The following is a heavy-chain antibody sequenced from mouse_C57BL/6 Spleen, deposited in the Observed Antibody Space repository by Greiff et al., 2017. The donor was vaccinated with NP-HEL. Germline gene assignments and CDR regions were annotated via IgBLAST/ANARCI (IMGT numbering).Heavy chain of an antibody. D-gene: IGHD1-1*01. CDR1: GFTFSDYG. V-gene: IGHV5-17*01. CDR3: ARPSYYYGSTPVAY. Sequence: EVNVVESGGGLVKPGGSLKLSCAASGFTFSDYGMHWVRQAPEKGLEWVAYISSGSSTIYYADTVKGRFTISRDNAKNTLFLQMTSLRSEDTAMYYCARPSYYYGSTPVAYWGQGTLVTVSA. CDR2: ISSGSSTI. J-gene: IGHJ3*01.